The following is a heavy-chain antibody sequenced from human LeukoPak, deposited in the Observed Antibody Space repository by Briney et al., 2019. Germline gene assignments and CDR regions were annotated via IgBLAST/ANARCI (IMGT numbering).Heavy chain of an antibody. V-gene: IGHV3-23*01. Sequence: GGSLRLSCAASGFTFSSYAMSWVRQAPGKGLEWVSAISGSGGSTYYADSVKGRFTISRDNSKNTLYLQMNSLRAEDTAVYYCAKRVKDIVVVPAAPYAFDIWGQGTMVTVSS. D-gene: IGHD2-2*01. CDR2: ISGSGGST. J-gene: IGHJ3*02. CDR1: GFTFSSYA. CDR3: AKRVKDIVVVPAAPYAFDI.